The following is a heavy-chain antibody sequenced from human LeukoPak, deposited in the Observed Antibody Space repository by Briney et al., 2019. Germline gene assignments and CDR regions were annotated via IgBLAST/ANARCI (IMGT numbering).Heavy chain of an antibody. CDR1: GYTFTSYG. Sequence: ASVKVSCKASGYTFTSYGISWVRQAPGQGLEWMGWISAHNGNTNHAQKLQGRGTMTTDTSTSTAYMELRSLRSDDTAVYYCARVEFYYDSSGPASFDYWGQGTLVTVSS. CDR3: ARVEFYYDSSGPASFDY. D-gene: IGHD3-22*01. J-gene: IGHJ4*02. CDR2: ISAHNGNT. V-gene: IGHV1-18*01.